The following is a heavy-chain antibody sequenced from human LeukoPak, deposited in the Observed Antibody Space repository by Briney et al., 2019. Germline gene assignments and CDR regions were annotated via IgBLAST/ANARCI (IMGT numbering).Heavy chain of an antibody. D-gene: IGHD6-19*01. CDR1: GFTFRNYA. V-gene: IGHV3-23*01. Sequence: GGSLRLSCAASGFTFRNYAMSWVRQAPGKGLEWVSGLREGGNAVYHADSVKGRFTISRDNSKNTLYLQMSSLRAEDTAIYYCAKGYGSGWYWYFDLWGRATLVTVSS. CDR2: LREGGNAV. CDR3: AKGYGSGWYWYFDL. J-gene: IGHJ2*01.